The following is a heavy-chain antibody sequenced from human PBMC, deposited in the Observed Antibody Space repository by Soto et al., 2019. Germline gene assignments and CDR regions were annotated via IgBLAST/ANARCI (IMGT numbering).Heavy chain of an antibody. V-gene: IGHV2-5*02. CDR1: GFSLSTYGMA. D-gene: IGHD2-2*02. CDR2: AYWDDDK. J-gene: IGHJ4*02. Sequence: QITLTESGPTLVKPTQTLTLTCTFSGFSLSTYGMAVGWIRQSPGKALEWLALAYWDDDKHYSPSLQSSLTITNYTSTNHVVLTMTNMDPVDTATYYCAHRRKLDRVSYTFAYWGQGTLVTVSS. CDR3: AHRRKLDRVSYTFAY.